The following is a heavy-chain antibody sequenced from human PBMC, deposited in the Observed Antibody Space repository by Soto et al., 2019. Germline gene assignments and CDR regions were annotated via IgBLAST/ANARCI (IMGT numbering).Heavy chain of an antibody. CDR2: ISYDGSNK. D-gene: IGHD6-19*01. J-gene: IGHJ4*02. CDR3: EKEGLAVAGGDY. Sequence: QVQLVESGGGVVQPGRSLRLSCAASGFTFSSYDMHWVRQARGKGLEWVAIISYDGSNKYYADSVKGRFTISRDNSKNTLELPIKSQRAEDTAVYYSEKEGLAVAGGDYWVQGTLVTVSS. V-gene: IGHV3-30*18. CDR1: GFTFSSYD.